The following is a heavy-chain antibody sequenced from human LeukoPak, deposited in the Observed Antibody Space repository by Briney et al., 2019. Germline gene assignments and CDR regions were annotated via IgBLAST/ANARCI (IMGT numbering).Heavy chain of an antibody. V-gene: IGHV1-2*06. CDR1: GYTFTGYY. CDR2: INPNSGGT. J-gene: IGHJ4*02. D-gene: IGHD6-13*01. CDR3: ARLYSSSWTFDY. Sequence: ASVKVSCKASGYTFTGYYMHWVRQAPGQGLEWMGRINPNSGGTNYAQKFQGRVTMTRDTSISRAYMELSRLRSDDTAVYYCARLYSSSWTFDYWGQGTLVTVSS.